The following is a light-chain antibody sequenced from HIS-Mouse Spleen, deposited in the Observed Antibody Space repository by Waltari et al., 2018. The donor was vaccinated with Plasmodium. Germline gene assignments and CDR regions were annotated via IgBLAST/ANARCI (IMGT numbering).Light chain of an antibody. Sequence: SYELTQPPSVSVSPGQTATITCAGDALPKTYAYWYQQKSGQAPELVSYEDSKRPSGIPERFSGSSSGTMATLTISGAQVEDEADYYCYSTDSSGNHRVFGGGTKLTVL. CDR3: YSTDSSGNHRV. CDR1: ALPKTY. J-gene: IGLJ3*02. CDR2: EDS. V-gene: IGLV3-10*01.